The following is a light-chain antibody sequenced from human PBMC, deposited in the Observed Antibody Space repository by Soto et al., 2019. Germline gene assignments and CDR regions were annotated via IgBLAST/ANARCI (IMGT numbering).Light chain of an antibody. CDR1: QSINTW. Sequence: DIQMTQSPSTLSASVGDRVTITCRASQSINTWLAWYQRKPGKAPKLLIYDASSLRSGVPSRFSGSGSGTEFTLTISSLQPDDFATYYCQQYNTYSTFGQGTKVDIK. CDR2: DAS. CDR3: QQYNTYST. V-gene: IGKV1-5*01. J-gene: IGKJ1*01.